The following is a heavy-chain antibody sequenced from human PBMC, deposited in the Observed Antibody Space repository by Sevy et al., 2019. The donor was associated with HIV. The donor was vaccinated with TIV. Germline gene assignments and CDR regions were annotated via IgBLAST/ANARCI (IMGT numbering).Heavy chain of an antibody. J-gene: IGHJ4*02. V-gene: IGHV3-23*01. Sequence: GGSLRLSCAASGFTFNIYAMSWVRQAPGKGLEWLSAFSGGGDGTCYADSGKGRFTVSGENSRNRLYLQMNSLRAEDTAVYYCAKRPYYYYNSDGHLVSSTDEADYWGQGTLVTVSS. CDR1: GFTFNIYA. D-gene: IGHD3-22*01. CDR2: FSGGGDGT. CDR3: AKRPYYYYNSDGHLVSSTDEADY.